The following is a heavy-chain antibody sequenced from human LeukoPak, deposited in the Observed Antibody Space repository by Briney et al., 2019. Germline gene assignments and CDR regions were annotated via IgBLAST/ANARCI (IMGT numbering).Heavy chain of an antibody. D-gene: IGHD2-8*02. CDR3: TRGLLGIDY. CDR2: ISSGSTTI. V-gene: IGHV3-48*01. J-gene: IGHJ4*02. CDR1: QFTFSIYG. Sequence: PGGSLRLSCAASQFTFSIYGMNWVRQAPGKGLEWVSYISSGSTTIDCADSLKGRFTISRDNAKNSLYLQMNSLRAEDTAVYYCTRGLLGIDYWGQGTLVTVSS.